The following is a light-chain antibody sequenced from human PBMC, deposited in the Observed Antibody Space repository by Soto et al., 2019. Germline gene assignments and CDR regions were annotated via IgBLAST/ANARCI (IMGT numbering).Light chain of an antibody. CDR1: SSDVSGYNY. V-gene: IGLV2-8*01. Sequence: QSALTQPPSASGSPGQPVTISCTGTSSDVSGYNYVSWYQQHPGKAPKLVIYEVTNRPSGVPDRFSGSRSGNTASLTVSGLQAEDEADYYCSSYGGSNNYVFGTGTKVTVL. J-gene: IGLJ1*01. CDR2: EVT. CDR3: SSYGGSNNYV.